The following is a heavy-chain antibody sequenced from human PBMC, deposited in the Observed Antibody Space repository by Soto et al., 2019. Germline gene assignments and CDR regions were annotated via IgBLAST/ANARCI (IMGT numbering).Heavy chain of an antibody. CDR3: ASSSDFWSGYANYYYYGMDV. CDR1: GYTFTSYA. J-gene: IGHJ6*02. D-gene: IGHD3-3*01. V-gene: IGHV1-3*01. CDR2: INAGNGNT. Sequence: GASVKVSCKASGYTFTSYAMHWVRQAPGQRLEWMGWINAGNGNTKYSQKFQGRVTITRDTSASTAYMALSRLRSEDTAVYYCASSSDFWSGYANYYYYGMDVWGQGTTVTVSS.